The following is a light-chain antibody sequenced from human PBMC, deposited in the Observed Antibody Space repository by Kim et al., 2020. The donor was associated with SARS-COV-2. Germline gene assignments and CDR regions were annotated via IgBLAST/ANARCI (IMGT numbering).Light chain of an antibody. J-gene: IGLJ3*02. CDR3: AAWDDILNGWV. CDR1: YANLETQT. CDR2: TNN. V-gene: IGLV1-44*01. Sequence: GQRVTISCPGTYANLETQTVNLYQQFPGTAPKLLIHTNNERPSGVPDRLSGSKSGTSASLATSGLQPEDEADYYCAAWDDILNGWVFGGGTKLTVL.